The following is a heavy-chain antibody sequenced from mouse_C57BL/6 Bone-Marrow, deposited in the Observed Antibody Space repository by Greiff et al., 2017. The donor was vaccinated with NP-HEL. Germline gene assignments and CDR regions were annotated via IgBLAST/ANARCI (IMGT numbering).Heavy chain of an antibody. CDR2: IWSGGST. D-gene: IGHD4-1*01. Sequence: VQLQQSGPGLVQPSQSLSITCTVSGFSLTSYGVHWVRQSPGKGLEWLGVIWSGGSTDYNAAFMSRLSITKDNSKSQVFFKMNRLQADDTAIYYCAKGGDLLGRLDYWGQGTTLTVSA. J-gene: IGHJ2*01. CDR3: AKGGDLLGRLDY. CDR1: GFSLTSYG. V-gene: IGHV2-5*01.